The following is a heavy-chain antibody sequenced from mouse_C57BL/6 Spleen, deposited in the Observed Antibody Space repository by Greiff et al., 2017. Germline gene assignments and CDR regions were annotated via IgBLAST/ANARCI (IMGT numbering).Heavy chain of an antibody. V-gene: IGHV5-9*01. D-gene: IGHD1-1*01. CDR2: ISGGGGNT. CDR1: GFTFSSYT. J-gene: IGHJ1*03. Sequence: EVQVVESGGGLVKPGGSLKLSCAASGFTFSSYTMSWVRQTPEKRLEWVATISGGGGNTYYPDSVKGRFTISSDNAKNTLYLEMSSLRSEDTALYYCARRGYYYGSSYDWYFDVWGTGTTVTVSS. CDR3: ARRGYYYGSSYDWYFDV.